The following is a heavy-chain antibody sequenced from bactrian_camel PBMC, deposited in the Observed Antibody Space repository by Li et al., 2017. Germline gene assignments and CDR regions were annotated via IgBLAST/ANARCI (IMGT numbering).Heavy chain of an antibody. CDR1: TSAAC. Sequence: HVQLVESGGGSVQAGGSLRLSCAASTSAACMAWVRQAPGKGREGVATIDRYGITTYADSLKARFTISRDNAKSTLYLQMNNLKPEDTAMYYCAADRALDDDCYVGSLYTDFAYWGQGTQVTVS. CDR3: AADRALDDDCYVGSLYTDFAY. J-gene: IGHJ6*01. CDR2: IDRYGIT. D-gene: IGHD3*01. V-gene: IGHV3S53*01.